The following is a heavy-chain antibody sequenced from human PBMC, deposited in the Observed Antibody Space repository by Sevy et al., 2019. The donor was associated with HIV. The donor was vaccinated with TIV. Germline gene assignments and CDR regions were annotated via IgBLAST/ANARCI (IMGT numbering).Heavy chain of an antibody. Sequence: SETLSLTCTVSGDSIISYYWSWIRQPPGKGLEWIGYLYYSGRTNYNPSLKSRVTISVDTSKNQFSLKLSSVTAADTALYYCARLSSYYYYAVDVWGQGTTVTVSS. CDR1: GDSIISYY. J-gene: IGHJ6*02. CDR3: ARLSSYYYYAVDV. CDR2: LYYSGRT. V-gene: IGHV4-59*01.